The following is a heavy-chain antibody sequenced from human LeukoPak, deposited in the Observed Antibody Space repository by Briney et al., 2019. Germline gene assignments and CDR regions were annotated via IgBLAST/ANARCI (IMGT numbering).Heavy chain of an antibody. CDR1: GFIFSNYA. J-gene: IGHJ6*02. CDR2: ISHDGSNK. D-gene: IGHD3-3*01. V-gene: IGHV3-30*04. Sequence: GGSLRLSCAASGFIFSNYAMHWVRQTPGKGLEWVAVISHDGSNKYYTDSVKGRFTISRDNSKNTLYLQMNSLRAEDTAVYYCAKADYDFWSGYYLYYYYGMDVWGQGTTVTVSS. CDR3: AKADYDFWSGYYLYYYYGMDV.